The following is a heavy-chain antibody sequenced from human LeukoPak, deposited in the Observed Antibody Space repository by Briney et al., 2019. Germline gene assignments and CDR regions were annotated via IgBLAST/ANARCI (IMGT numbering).Heavy chain of an antibody. CDR1: GYTFTSYD. D-gene: IGHD6-13*01. CDR2: MNPNSGHT. J-gene: IGHJ4*02. V-gene: IGHV1-8*01. Sequence: GASVKVSCKASGYTFTSYDIIWVRQATGQGLEWMGWMNPNSGHTGYSQKFQGRVTMTSDTSISTAYMDLSSLRSEDTAVYYCARFPRGSSWYRTLDYWGQGTLVTVSS. CDR3: ARFPRGSSWYRTLDY.